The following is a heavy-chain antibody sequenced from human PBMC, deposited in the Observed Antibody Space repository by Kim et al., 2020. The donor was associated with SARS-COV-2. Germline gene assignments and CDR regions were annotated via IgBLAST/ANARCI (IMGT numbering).Heavy chain of an antibody. Sequence: SETLSLTCAVYGGSFSGYYWSWIRQPPGKGLEWIGEINHSGSTNYNPSLKSRVTISVDTSKNQFSLKLSSVTAADTAVYYCARGYKGGYSDPFGWFDPWGQGTLVTVSS. D-gene: IGHD3-10*01. V-gene: IGHV4-34*01. CDR1: GGSFSGYY. CDR3: ARGYKGGYSDPFGWFDP. J-gene: IGHJ5*02. CDR2: INHSGST.